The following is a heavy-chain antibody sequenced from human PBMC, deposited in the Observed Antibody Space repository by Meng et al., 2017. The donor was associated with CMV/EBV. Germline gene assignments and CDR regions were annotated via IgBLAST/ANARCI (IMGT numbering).Heavy chain of an antibody. J-gene: IGHJ5*02. CDR2: IIPILGIA. V-gene: IGHV1-69*10. D-gene: IGHD3-3*01. Sequence: SYAISWVRQAPGQGLEWMGGIIPILGIANYAQKFQGRGTITADKSTSTAYMELSSLRSEDTAVYYCARDQRVLRFLEWLTGGWFHPWGQGTLVTVSS. CDR1: SYA. CDR3: ARDQRVLRFLEWLTGGWFHP.